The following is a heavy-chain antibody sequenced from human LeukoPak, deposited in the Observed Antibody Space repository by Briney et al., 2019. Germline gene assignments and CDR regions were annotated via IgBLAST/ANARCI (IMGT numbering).Heavy chain of an antibody. CDR1: GGSFSGYF. CDR3: ARGRYGSGSYYNFDY. CDR2: INHSGST. Sequence: SETLSLTCAVNGGSFSGYFWSWIRQPPGKGLEWIGEINHSGSTYYNPSLKSRVTISVDTSKNQFSLKLSSVTAADTAVYYCARGRYGSGSYYNFDYWGQGTLVTVSS. V-gene: IGHV4-34*01. J-gene: IGHJ4*02. D-gene: IGHD3-10*01.